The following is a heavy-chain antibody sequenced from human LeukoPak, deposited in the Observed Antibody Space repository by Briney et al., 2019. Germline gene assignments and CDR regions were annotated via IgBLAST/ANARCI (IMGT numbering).Heavy chain of an antibody. J-gene: IGHJ6*03. Sequence: GGSLRLSCAASGFAFSNLAMSWVRQAPGKGLEWVSGMTGSGGNSYYADSVKGRFTISRDNSKNALYLQMNSLRADDTALYYCAKMKGQRLYDYCMDVWGKGTTVAVSS. V-gene: IGHV3-23*01. CDR1: GFAFSNLA. CDR3: AKMKGQRLYDYCMDV. CDR2: MTGSGGNS.